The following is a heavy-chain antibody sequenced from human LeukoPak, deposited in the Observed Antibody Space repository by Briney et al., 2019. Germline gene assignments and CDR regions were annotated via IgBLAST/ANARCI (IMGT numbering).Heavy chain of an antibody. CDR1: GFAFGDYA. V-gene: IGHV3-49*03. D-gene: IGHD6-6*01. Sequence: GGSLRLSCTASGFAFGDYAMSWFRQAPGKGLEWVGFIRSKAYGGTTEYAASVKGRFTISRDDSKSIAYLQMNSLKTEDTAVYYCTREGVAARPGYYYYYMDVWGKGTTVTVSS. CDR2: IRSKAYGGTT. CDR3: TREGVAARPGYYYYYMDV. J-gene: IGHJ6*03.